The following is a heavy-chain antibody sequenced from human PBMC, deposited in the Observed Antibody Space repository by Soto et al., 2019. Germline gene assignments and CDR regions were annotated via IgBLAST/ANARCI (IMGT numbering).Heavy chain of an antibody. Sequence: QVQLVQSGAEVKKPGAAMKVSCKASGYTFSDYDINWVRQAAGQGLEWMGWMNPYSGNTGYAQKFQGRVTMTIDTSITTAYLELSSLTFDDTAIYYCARGRFRRTWFDPWGQGTLVTVSS. CDR2: MNPYSGNT. J-gene: IGHJ5*02. CDR1: GYTFSDYD. V-gene: IGHV1-8*01. CDR3: ARGRFRRTWFDP. D-gene: IGHD3-16*01.